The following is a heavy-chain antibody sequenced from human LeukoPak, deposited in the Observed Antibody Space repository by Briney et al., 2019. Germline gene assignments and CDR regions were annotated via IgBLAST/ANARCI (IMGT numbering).Heavy chain of an antibody. V-gene: IGHV3-23*01. Sequence: GGSLRLSCAASGFTFDSHAMNWVRLAPGKGLEWVSTISGDGSVTYFADSVRGRFTISRDDSKDTLYLHMNRLRAEDTAIYFCAKDKRGGSDYVYFDYWGQGTLVTVSS. D-gene: IGHD1-26*01. CDR1: GFTFDSHA. CDR2: ISGDGSVT. CDR3: AKDKRGGSDYVYFDY. J-gene: IGHJ4*02.